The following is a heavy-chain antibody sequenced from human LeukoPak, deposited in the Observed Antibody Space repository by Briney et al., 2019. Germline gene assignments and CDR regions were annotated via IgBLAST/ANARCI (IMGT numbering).Heavy chain of an antibody. CDR1: GYSISSGYY. Sequence: PSETLSLTCTVSGYSISSGYYWGWIRQPPGKGLEWIGSIYHSGSTYYNPSLKSRVTISVDTSKNQFSLKLSSVTAADTAVYYCAREDIVATTTAIHGLGYPSWFDYWGQGTLVTVSS. CDR2: IYHSGST. V-gene: IGHV4-38-2*02. D-gene: IGHD5-12*01. J-gene: IGHJ4*02. CDR3: AREDIVATTTAIHGLGYPSWFDY.